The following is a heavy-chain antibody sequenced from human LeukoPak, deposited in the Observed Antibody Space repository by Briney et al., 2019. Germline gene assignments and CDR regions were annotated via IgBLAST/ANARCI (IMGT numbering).Heavy chain of an antibody. J-gene: IGHJ6*02. V-gene: IGHV1-18*01. CDR1: GYTFTSDG. CDR3: ARDLCGGDCYGMDV. Sequence: ASVKVSCKTSGYTFTSDGISWVRQAPGQGLEWMGWIGTYKGNTNYAQMFQGRVTMTTDTSTSTAYMELKNLRSDDTAVYYCARDLCGGDCYGMDVWGQGTTVTVS. CDR2: IGTYKGNT. D-gene: IGHD2-21*01.